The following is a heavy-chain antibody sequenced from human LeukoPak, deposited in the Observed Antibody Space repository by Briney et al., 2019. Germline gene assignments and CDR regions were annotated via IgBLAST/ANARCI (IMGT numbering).Heavy chain of an antibody. J-gene: IGHJ3*02. Sequence: PGGSLRLSCAASGFTFSNARMSWVRQAPGKGLEWVGRIKRKSDGGATDFAAPVKGRFTISRDEAQNTVYLQMNSLKTEDTAVYYCTTEGGVWGYHALDIWGQGTMVTVSS. CDR3: TTEGGVWGYHALDI. D-gene: IGHD3-16*01. CDR2: IKRKSDGGAT. CDR1: GFTFSNAR. V-gene: IGHV3-15*05.